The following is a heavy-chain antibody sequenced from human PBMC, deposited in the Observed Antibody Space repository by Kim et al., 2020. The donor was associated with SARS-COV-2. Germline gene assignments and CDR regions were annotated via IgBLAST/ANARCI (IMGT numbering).Heavy chain of an antibody. CDR2: INHSGST. CDR3: ASLHYYDSSGYLAAHHNWFDP. Sequence: SETLSLTCAVYGGSFSGYYWSCIRQPPGKGLEWIGEINHSGSTNYNPSLKSRVTISVDTSKNQFSLKLSSVTAADTAVYYCASLHYYDSSGYLAAHHNWFDPWGQGTLVTVSS. V-gene: IGHV4-34*01. J-gene: IGHJ5*02. D-gene: IGHD3-22*01. CDR1: GGSFSGYY.